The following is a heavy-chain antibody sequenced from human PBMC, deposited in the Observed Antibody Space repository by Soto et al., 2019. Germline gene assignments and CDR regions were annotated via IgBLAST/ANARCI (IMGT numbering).Heavy chain of an antibody. Sequence: QVQLVESGGGVVQPGRSLRLSCAASGFTMSGVDMHWVRQAPGKGLEWVAVMSYDGSRQYYADSVEGRFTISRDNSKTTLYLQMDSLSTEDTAVYYCAKGGRYGSSSRSDCWGQGTLVTVSS. CDR2: MSYDGSRQ. CDR3: AKGGRYGSSSRSDC. CDR1: GFTMSGVD. D-gene: IGHD6-6*01. V-gene: IGHV3-30*18. J-gene: IGHJ4*02.